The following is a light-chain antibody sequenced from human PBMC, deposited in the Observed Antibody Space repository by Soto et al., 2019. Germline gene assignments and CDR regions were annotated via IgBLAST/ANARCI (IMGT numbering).Light chain of an antibody. CDR2: DAS. V-gene: IGKV1-5*01. J-gene: IGKJ1*01. Sequence: DIQMTQSPSTLSASVGDRVTITCRASQTISSWLAWFQQKPGKAPKLLIYDASTLESGVPSRFSGSESGTEFTLTISSLQPDDSATYYCQQYNSYWTVGQGTKVDIK. CDR1: QTISSW. CDR3: QQYNSYWT.